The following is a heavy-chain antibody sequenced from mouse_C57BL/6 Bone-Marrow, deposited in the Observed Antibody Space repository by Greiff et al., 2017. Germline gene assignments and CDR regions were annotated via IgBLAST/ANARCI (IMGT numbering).Heavy chain of an antibody. CDR3: ARWGNY. CDR1: GYTFTSYW. CDR2: IDPSDSYT. Sequence: QVHVKQPGAELVKPGASVKLSCKASGYTFTSYWMQWVKQRPGQGLEWIGEIDPSDSYTNYNQKCKGKATLTVDTSSSTAYMQRSSLTSEDSAVYYCARWGNYWCQGTTLTVSS. J-gene: IGHJ2*01. V-gene: IGHV1-50*01.